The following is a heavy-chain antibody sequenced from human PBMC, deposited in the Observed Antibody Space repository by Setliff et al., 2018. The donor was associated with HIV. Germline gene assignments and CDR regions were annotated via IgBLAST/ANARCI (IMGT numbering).Heavy chain of an antibody. J-gene: IGHJ4*02. D-gene: IGHD6-13*01. V-gene: IGHV4-61*02. Sequence: PSETLSLTCSVSGGSISSGTDFWSWIRQPAGKGLEWIGRIYTSGSTKYNPSLDSRVTISVDTSKNQFSLNLRSVTAADTAVYYCAREPAAGAYYFDYWGRGTLVTVS. CDR1: GGSISSGTDF. CDR3: AREPAAGAYYFDY. CDR2: IYTSGST.